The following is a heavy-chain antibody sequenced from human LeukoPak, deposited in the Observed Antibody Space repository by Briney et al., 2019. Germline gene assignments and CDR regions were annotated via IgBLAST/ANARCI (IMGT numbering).Heavy chain of an antibody. CDR3: ARADRLDGGPYLIGP. J-gene: IGHJ5*02. D-gene: IGHD2-21*01. V-gene: IGHV1-2*02. Sequence: ASVKVSCKTSGYTFADFYLHWARQAPGQGLEWMAWINPNSGGTSSAQKFEGRVTMTRDTSITTVYMEVAWLTSEDTAIYYCARADRLDGGPYLIGPWGQGTLVTVSS. CDR2: INPNSGGT. CDR1: GYTFADFY.